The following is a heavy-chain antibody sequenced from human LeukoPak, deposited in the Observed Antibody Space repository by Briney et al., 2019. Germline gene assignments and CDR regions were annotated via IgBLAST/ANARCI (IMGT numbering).Heavy chain of an antibody. D-gene: IGHD6-13*01. CDR2: ISRTGNSI. Sequence: GGSLRLSCAASGFNLSSYEMNWVRLAPGKGLEWISYISRTGNSIYYADSVKGRFTISRDSAKNSLYLQMNSLRAEDTAVYYCARGPYSSNWYVDYWGQGTLVTVAS. V-gene: IGHV3-48*03. CDR1: GFNLSSYE. CDR3: ARGPYSSNWYVDY. J-gene: IGHJ4*02.